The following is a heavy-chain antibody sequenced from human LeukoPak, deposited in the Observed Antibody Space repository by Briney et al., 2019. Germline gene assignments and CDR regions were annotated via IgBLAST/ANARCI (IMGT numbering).Heavy chain of an antibody. Sequence: SETLSLTCTVSGGSISSYHWSWIRQSPGKGLEWMGYIQYSGSTNRNPSLKSRVTISVDTSKNQFSLKLSSVTAADTAVYYCASLIYDCSGYYFDKWGQGTLVTVSS. D-gene: IGHD3-22*01. CDR2: IQYSGST. CDR1: GGSISSYH. CDR3: ASLIYDCSGYYFDK. J-gene: IGHJ4*02. V-gene: IGHV4-59*08.